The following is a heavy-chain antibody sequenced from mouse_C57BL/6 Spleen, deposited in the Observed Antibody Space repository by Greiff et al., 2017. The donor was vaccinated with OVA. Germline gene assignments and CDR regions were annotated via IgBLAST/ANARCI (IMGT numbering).Heavy chain of an antibody. J-gene: IGHJ2*01. CDR3: ARKSKRVYYFDY. D-gene: IGHD1-3*01. Sequence: EVHLVESGGGLVKPGGSLKLSCAASGFTFSDYGMHWVRQAPEKGLEWVAYISSGSSTIYYADTVTGPFTISIDTAKNTLYLQMTMLKSEDTAMYYCARKSKRVYYFDYWGQGTTLTVSS. V-gene: IGHV5-17*01. CDR1: GFTFSDYG. CDR2: ISSGSSTI.